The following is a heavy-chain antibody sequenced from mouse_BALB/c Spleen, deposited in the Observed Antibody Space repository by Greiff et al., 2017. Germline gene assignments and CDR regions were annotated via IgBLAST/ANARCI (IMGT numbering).Heavy chain of an antibody. Sequence: QVQLHQSGAELVRPGTSVKISCKASGYTFTNYWLGWVKQRPGHGLEWIGDIYPGGGYTNYNEKFKGKATLTADTSSSTAYMQLSSLTSEDSAVYFCARGSSGDYYAMDYWGQGTSVTVSS. CDR1: GYTFTNYW. D-gene: IGHD1-1*01. CDR3: ARGSSGDYYAMDY. CDR2: IYPGGGYT. J-gene: IGHJ4*01. V-gene: IGHV1-63*02.